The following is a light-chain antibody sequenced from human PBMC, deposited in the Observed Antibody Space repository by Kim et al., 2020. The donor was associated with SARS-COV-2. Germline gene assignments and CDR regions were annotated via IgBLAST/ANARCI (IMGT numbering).Light chain of an antibody. V-gene: IGKV1-5*03. CDR1: RNINNL. CDR3: QQYYSYWT. CDR2: EAS. J-gene: IGKJ1*01. Sequence: SASVGDRVTITCRASRNINNLLAWYQQKPGKGHNLLIYEASSLESGVPLRFSGSGSGTEFTLTISSLQPDDFATYYCQQYYSYWTFGQGTKVDIK.